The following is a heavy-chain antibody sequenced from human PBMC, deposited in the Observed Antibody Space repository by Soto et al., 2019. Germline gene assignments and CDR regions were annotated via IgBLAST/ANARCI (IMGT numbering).Heavy chain of an antibody. D-gene: IGHD4-17*01. J-gene: IGHJ4*02. Sequence: SVKVSCKASGGTFSSNAISWVRQAPGQGLEWMGGIIPIFGTANYAQKFQGRVTITADESTSTAYMELSSLRSEDTAVYYCARGGGTTGISDYWGQGTLVTVSS. CDR3: ARGGGTTGISDY. CDR1: GGTFSSNA. V-gene: IGHV1-69*13. CDR2: IIPIFGTA.